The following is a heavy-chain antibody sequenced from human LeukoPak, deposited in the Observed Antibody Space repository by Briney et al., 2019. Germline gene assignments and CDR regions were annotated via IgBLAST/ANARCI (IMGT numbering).Heavy chain of an antibody. CDR1: GFTFSDYY. V-gene: IGHV3-11*06. CDR3: AVRRDGYFFDY. J-gene: IGHJ4*02. D-gene: IGHD5-24*01. CDR2: ISSSSSYI. Sequence: GGSLRLSCAASGFTFSDYYMSWIRQAPGKGLEWVSYISSSSSYIYYADSVKGRFTISRDNAKNSLYLQMNSLRAEDTAVYYCAVRRDGYFFDYWGQGTLVTVSS.